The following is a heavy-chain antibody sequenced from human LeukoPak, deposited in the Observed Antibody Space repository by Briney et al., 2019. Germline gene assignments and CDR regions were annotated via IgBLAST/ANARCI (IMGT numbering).Heavy chain of an antibody. Sequence: GESLKISCKGSGYTFTTYWIGWVRQMPGKGLEWIGLRNPADSDTRYSPSFQGQVTISVDRSISTAYLEWSSLKASDTAMYYCARHVSSSRVAYDVWGQGTMVTVSS. CDR3: ARHVSSSRVAYDV. CDR2: RNPADSDT. CDR1: GYTFTTYW. D-gene: IGHD5/OR15-5a*01. V-gene: IGHV5-51*01. J-gene: IGHJ3*01.